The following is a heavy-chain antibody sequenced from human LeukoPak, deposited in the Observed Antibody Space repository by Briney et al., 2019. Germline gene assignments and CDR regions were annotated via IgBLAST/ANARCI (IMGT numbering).Heavy chain of an antibody. Sequence: GGSLRLSCAASGFTISSYGMHWVRQAPGKGLEWVAFIRFDGSNKYYADSVKGRFTISRDNSKNTLYLQMNSLRAEDTVVYYCAKDRGYSTTWNLFDYWGQGTLVTVSS. CDR2: IRFDGSNK. CDR1: GFTISSYG. CDR3: AKDRGYSTTWNLFDY. D-gene: IGHD6-13*01. J-gene: IGHJ4*02. V-gene: IGHV3-30*02.